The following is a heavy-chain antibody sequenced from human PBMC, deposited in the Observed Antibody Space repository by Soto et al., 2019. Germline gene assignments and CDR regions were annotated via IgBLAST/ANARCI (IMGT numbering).Heavy chain of an antibody. D-gene: IGHD1-26*01. CDR3: AQDRICSGSSNQGSA. Sequence: HPGGSLRLSCAASGFTFSSYAMSWVRQAPGKGLEWVSAISGSGGSTYYADSVKGRFTISRDNSKNTLYLQMNSLRAEDTAVYYCAQDRICSGSSNQGSAWGQGTLVTVSS. CDR1: GFTFSSYA. V-gene: IGHV3-23*01. J-gene: IGHJ5*02. CDR2: ISGSGGST.